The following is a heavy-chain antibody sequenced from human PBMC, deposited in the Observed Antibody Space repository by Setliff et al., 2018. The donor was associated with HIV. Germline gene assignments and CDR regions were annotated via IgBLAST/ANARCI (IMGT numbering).Heavy chain of an antibody. Sequence: ASVKVSCKASGYTFTDYYMHWVRQAPGQGLEWMGRINPNSGGTNYAQKFQGRVTMTRDTSISTAYMELSRLRSDDTAVYYCARDAGHIVVVVAAYYYYMDVWGKGTMVTVSS. CDR1: GYTFTDYY. V-gene: IGHV1-2*06. J-gene: IGHJ6*03. CDR3: ARDAGHIVVVVAAYYYYMDV. CDR2: INPNSGGT. D-gene: IGHD2-15*01.